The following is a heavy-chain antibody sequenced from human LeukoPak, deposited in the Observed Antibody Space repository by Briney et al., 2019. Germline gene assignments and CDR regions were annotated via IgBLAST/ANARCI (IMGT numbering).Heavy chain of an antibody. J-gene: IGHJ3*02. CDR2: INVGNGNT. D-gene: IGHD1-26*01. CDR1: GYTFTSYG. CDR3: ATDMGWELRGAFDI. V-gene: IGHV1-18*01. Sequence: ASVKVSCKASGYTFTSYGISWVRQAPGQGLEWMAWINVGNGNTKYSQSFQGRLTITTDTSASTAYMELSSLRSEDTAVYYCATDMGWELRGAFDIWGQGTMVTVSS.